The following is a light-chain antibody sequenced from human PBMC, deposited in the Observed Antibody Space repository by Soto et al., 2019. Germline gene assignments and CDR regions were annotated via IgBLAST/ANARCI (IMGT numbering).Light chain of an antibody. Sequence: QSALTQPPSASGSPGQSVTISCTGTSSDVGAYHYVSWYQQHPGKAPKLMIYEVSKRPSGVPDRFSGSKSGNTASLTVSGLQAEDEADYYCCSYAGSNRVFGGGTKLTVL. V-gene: IGLV2-8*01. J-gene: IGLJ3*02. CDR3: CSYAGSNRV. CDR2: EVS. CDR1: SSDVGAYHY.